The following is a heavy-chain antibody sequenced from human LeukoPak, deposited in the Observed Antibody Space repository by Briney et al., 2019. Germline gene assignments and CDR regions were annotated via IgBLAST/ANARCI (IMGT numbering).Heavy chain of an antibody. Sequence: GASVKVSCEASGGTFSSYAIGWVRQAPGQGLEWMGRIIPIFGTANYAQKFQGRVTITTDESTSTAYMELSSLRSEDTAVYYCARTRGYSYGQDYWGQGTLVTVSS. D-gene: IGHD5-18*01. CDR2: IIPIFGTA. CDR1: GGTFSSYA. CDR3: ARTRGYSYGQDY. J-gene: IGHJ4*02. V-gene: IGHV1-69*05.